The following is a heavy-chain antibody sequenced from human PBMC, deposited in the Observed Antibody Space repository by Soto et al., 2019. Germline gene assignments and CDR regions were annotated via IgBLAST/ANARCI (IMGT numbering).Heavy chain of an antibody. J-gene: IGHJ6*01. CDR3: SIEPGYSSTFSAGRFGMDV. Sequence: QVQLVESGGGVVQPGRSLRLSCAASGFTFSDYGMHWVRQAPGKGLEWVALISYHGSNEHYAETVKGRFTISRDNSKKPLYLQMNGVVAEDTAGYYCSIEPGYSSTFSAGRFGMDVW. V-gene: IGHV3-30*03. CDR1: GFTFSDYG. D-gene: IGHD6-13*01. CDR2: ISYHGSNE.